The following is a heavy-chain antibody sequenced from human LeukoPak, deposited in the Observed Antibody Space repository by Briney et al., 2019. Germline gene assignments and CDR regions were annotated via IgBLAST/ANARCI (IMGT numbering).Heavy chain of an antibody. CDR2: ISYDGSNK. Sequence: GSLRLSCAASEFTFSSYAMHWVRQAPGEGLEWVAVISYDGSNKYYADSVKGRFTISRDNSKNTLYLQMNSLRAEDTAVYYCTTEIDDAFDIWGQGTMVTVSS. CDR3: TTEIDDAFDI. V-gene: IGHV3-30-3*01. J-gene: IGHJ3*02. D-gene: IGHD3-22*01. CDR1: EFTFSSYA.